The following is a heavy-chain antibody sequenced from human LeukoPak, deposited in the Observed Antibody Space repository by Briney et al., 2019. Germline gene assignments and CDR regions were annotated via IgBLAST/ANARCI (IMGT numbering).Heavy chain of an antibody. D-gene: IGHD2-15*01. J-gene: IGHJ5*02. Sequence: GASVTVSCTASGGTFSSYAISWVRQAPGQGLEWMGGIIPIFGTANYAQKFQGRVTITADESTSTAYMELSSLRSEDTAVYYCAREGVDNWFDPWGQGTLVTVSS. CDR3: AREGVDNWFDP. CDR2: IIPIFGTA. V-gene: IGHV1-69*01. CDR1: GGTFSSYA.